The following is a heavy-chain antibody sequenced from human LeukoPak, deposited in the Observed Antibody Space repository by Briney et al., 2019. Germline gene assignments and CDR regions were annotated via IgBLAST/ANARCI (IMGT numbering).Heavy chain of an antibody. CDR2: ISSSSSYI. J-gene: IGHJ4*01. V-gene: IGHV3-21*04. CDR3: AKAVGFSSSWLFDY. D-gene: IGHD6-13*01. Sequence: GGSLRLSCAASGFTFSSYSMNWVRQAPGKGLEWVSSISSSSSYIYYADSVKGRFTISRDNAKNSLYLQMNSLRAEDTAVYYCAKAVGFSSSWLFDYWGQGTLVTVSS. CDR1: GFTFSSYS.